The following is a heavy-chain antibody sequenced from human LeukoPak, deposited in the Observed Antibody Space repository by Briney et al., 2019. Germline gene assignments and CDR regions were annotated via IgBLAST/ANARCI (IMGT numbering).Heavy chain of an antibody. Sequence: ASVKVSCKASGYTFTSYAMHWVRQAPGQRLEWMGWISAYNGNTNYAQKLQGRVTMTTDTSTSTAYMELRSLRSDDTAVYYCARGPGGAAAGSYYYYYYMDVWGKGTTVTVSS. CDR1: GYTFTSYA. V-gene: IGHV1-18*01. CDR3: ARGPGGAAAGSYYYYYYMDV. D-gene: IGHD6-13*01. J-gene: IGHJ6*03. CDR2: ISAYNGNT.